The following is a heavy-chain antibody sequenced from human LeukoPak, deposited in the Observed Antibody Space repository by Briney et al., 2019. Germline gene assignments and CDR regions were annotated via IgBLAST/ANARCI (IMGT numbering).Heavy chain of an antibody. CDR1: GFTFSSYS. Sequence: TGGSLRLSCAASGFTFSSYSMNWVRQAPGRGLEWVSSISSSSSYIYYADSVKGRFTISRDNAKNTLYLQMNSLRADDTALYYCVFCSGGNCYWGQGTLVTVSS. J-gene: IGHJ4*02. V-gene: IGHV3-21*01. CDR2: ISSSSSYI. D-gene: IGHD2-15*01. CDR3: VFCSGGNCY.